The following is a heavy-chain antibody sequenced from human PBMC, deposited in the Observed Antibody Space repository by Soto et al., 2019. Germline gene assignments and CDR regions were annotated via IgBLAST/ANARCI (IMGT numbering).Heavy chain of an antibody. CDR3: ARSPRHPYDY. Sequence: GASVKVSCKASGYTFTSYGISWVRQAPGQGLEWMGWINPNNGGTNYAQKFQGRVTMTTDTSTSTAYMELRSLRSDDTAVYYCARSPRHPYDYWGQGTLVTVSS. CDR2: INPNNGGT. D-gene: IGHD6-6*01. V-gene: IGHV1-18*01. CDR1: GYTFTSYG. J-gene: IGHJ4*02.